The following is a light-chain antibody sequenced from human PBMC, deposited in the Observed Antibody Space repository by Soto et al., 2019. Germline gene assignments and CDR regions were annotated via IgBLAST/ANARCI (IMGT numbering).Light chain of an antibody. V-gene: IGKV1-5*03. CDR3: QQYNSYWT. CDR2: KAS. CDR1: QIISSW. Sequence: DIHMTQSPSTLSASVGDRVTITFRASQIISSWLAWYQQKPGKAPKLLIYKASSLESGVPSRFSGSGSGTEFTLTISSLQPDDFATYYCQQYNSYWTFGQGTKVDIK. J-gene: IGKJ1*01.